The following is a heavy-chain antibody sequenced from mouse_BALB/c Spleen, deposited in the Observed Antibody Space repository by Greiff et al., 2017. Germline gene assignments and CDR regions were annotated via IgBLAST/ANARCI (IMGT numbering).Heavy chain of an antibody. CDR1: GFTFSSYA. J-gene: IGHJ4*01. CDR3: ARTPMITRGMDY. Sequence: EVKLMESGGGLVKPGGSLKLSCAASGFTFSSYAMSWVRQSPEKRLEWVAEISSGGSYTYYPDTVTGRFTISRDNAKNTLYLEMSSLRSEDTAMYYCARTPMITRGMDYWGQGTSVTVSS. CDR2: ISSGGSYT. D-gene: IGHD2-4*01. V-gene: IGHV5-9-4*01.